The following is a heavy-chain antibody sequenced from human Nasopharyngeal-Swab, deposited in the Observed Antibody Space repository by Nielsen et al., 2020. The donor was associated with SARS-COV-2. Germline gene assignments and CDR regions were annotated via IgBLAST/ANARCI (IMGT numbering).Heavy chain of an antibody. CDR3: ANGVAAAGTWAFDI. D-gene: IGHD6-13*01. Sequence: GESLKISCAASGFTFSSYGMHWVCQAPGKGLEWVAVISYDGSNKYYADSVKGRFTISRDNSKNTLYLQMNSLRAEDTAVYYCANGVAAAGTWAFDIWGQGTMVTVSS. CDR1: GFTFSSYG. J-gene: IGHJ3*02. CDR2: ISYDGSNK. V-gene: IGHV3-30*18.